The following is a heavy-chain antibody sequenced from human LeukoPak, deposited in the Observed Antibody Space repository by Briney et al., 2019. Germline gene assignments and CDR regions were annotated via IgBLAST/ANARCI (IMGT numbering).Heavy chain of an antibody. CDR3: ARHFVSSWYDAFDY. Sequence: SETLSLTCAVYGESFSGYYWSWIRQPPGKGLEWIGEINHSGSTNYNPSLKSRVTISVDTSKNQFSLKLSSVTAADTAVYYCARHFVSSWYDAFDYWGQGTLVTVSS. J-gene: IGHJ4*02. D-gene: IGHD6-13*01. V-gene: IGHV4-34*01. CDR1: GESFSGYY. CDR2: INHSGST.